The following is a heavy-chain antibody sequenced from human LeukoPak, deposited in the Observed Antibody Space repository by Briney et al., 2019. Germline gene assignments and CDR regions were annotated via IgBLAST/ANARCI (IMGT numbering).Heavy chain of an antibody. CDR2: IIPILGIA. CDR3: ARERAKVGATTGPFDY. V-gene: IGHV1-69*04. D-gene: IGHD1-26*01. J-gene: IGHJ4*02. Sequence: SVKVSCKASGGTFSSYAISWVRQAPGQGLEWMGRIIPILGIANYAQKFQGRVTITADKSTSTAYMELSSLRSEDTAVYYCARERAKVGATTGPFDYWGLGTLVTVSS. CDR1: GGTFSSYA.